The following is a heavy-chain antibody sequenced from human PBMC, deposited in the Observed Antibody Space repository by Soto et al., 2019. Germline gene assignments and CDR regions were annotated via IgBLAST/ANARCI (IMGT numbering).Heavy chain of an antibody. CDR1: GYTFTSYH. Sequence: QVQLVQSGAEVREPGASVKVSCKASGYTFTSYHMHWVRQAPGQGLEWMGTINPSGGTTIYAQKLQGRVTMTRDTSTSTVYMELSSLRSEDTAVYYCTRGYDQGGNYWGQGTLVTVSS. J-gene: IGHJ4*02. D-gene: IGHD1-1*01. CDR3: TRGYDQGGNY. V-gene: IGHV1-46*03. CDR2: INPSGGTT.